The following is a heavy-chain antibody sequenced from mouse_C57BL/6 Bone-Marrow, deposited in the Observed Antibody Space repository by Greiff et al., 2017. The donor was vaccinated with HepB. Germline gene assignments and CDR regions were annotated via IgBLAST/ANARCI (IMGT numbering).Heavy chain of an antibody. V-gene: IGHV1-82*01. CDR2: IYPGDGDT. D-gene: IGHD4-1*01. CDR3: ARSLGRVDY. CDR1: GYAFSSSW. Sequence: QVQLQQSGPELVKPGASVKISCKASGYAFSSSWMNWVKQRPGKGLEWIGRIYPGDGDTNYNGKFKGKATLTADKSSSTAYMQLSSLTSEDSAVYFCARSLGRVDYWGQGTTLTVSS. J-gene: IGHJ2*01.